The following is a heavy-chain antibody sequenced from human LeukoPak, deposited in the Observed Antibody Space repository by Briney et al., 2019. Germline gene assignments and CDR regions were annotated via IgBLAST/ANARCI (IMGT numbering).Heavy chain of an antibody. Sequence: PGGSLRLSCAASGFTFSNAWMSWVRQAPGKGLEWVGRIKSKTDGGTTDYAAPVKGRFTISRDDSKNTLYLQMNSLKTEDTAVYYCTTGTKYYYDRSGYYYPYGMDVWGQGTTVTVSS. D-gene: IGHD3-22*01. J-gene: IGHJ6*02. CDR3: TTGTKYYYDRSGYYYPYGMDV. V-gene: IGHV3-15*01. CDR2: IKSKTDGGTT. CDR1: GFTFSNAW.